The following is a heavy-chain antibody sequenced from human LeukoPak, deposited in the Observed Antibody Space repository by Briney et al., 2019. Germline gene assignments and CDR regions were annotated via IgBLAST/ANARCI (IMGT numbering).Heavy chain of an antibody. CDR1: GFTFNSYE. CDR3: ARDFRRDYVWGSHRYTGPY. Sequence: XGSLRLSCAASGFTFNSYEMNWVRQAPGKGLEWVSYISSSGSTIYYADSVEGRFTISRDNARNSLYLQMNSLRAEDTAVYYCARDFRRDYVWGSHRYTGPYWGQGTLVTVSS. V-gene: IGHV3-48*03. CDR2: ISSSGSTI. J-gene: IGHJ4*02. D-gene: IGHD3-16*02.